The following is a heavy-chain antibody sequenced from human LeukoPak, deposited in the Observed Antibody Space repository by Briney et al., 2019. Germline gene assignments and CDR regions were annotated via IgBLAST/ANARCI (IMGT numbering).Heavy chain of an antibody. Sequence: GASVKVSCKASGGTFGSYVINWVRQAPGQGLEWMGGIIPMFDTTYYAQKFQGRVTITADKSTTTAYMEVSSLRSEDTAVYYCARLGEGAVGHSWGQGTLVTVSS. J-gene: IGHJ4*02. CDR2: IIPMFDTT. CDR3: ARLGEGAVGHS. CDR1: GGTFGSYV. D-gene: IGHD6-13*01. V-gene: IGHV1-69*06.